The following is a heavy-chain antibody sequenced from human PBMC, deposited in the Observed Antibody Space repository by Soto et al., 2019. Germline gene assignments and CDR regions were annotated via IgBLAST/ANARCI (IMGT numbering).Heavy chain of an antibody. CDR3: ARDASDQLPYFQH. CDR2: IKQDGSEK. D-gene: IGHD2-2*01. V-gene: IGHV3-7*01. Sequence: GGSLRLSCAASGFTFSSYWMSWVRQAPGKGLEWVANIKQDGSEKYYVDSVKGRFTISRDNAKNSLYLQMNSLRAEDTAVYYCARDASDQLPYFQHWGQGTLVTVSS. J-gene: IGHJ1*01. CDR1: GFTFSSYW.